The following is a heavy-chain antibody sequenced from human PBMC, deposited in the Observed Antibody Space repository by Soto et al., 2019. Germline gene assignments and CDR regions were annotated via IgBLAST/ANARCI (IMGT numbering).Heavy chain of an antibody. J-gene: IGHJ4*03. CDR3: GGLGGVGGGGDY. CDR1: GYRFTSSW. D-gene: IGHD3-16*01. V-gene: IGHV5-10-1*01. Sequence: HGESLKISCAASGYRFTSSWITWVRHIPGKGLEWMATIDPTNSNINYNPSFRGHVTLSVDKSASTAYLEWISLRASDTAIYYCGGLGGVGGGGDYWGQGTLVTDSS. CDR2: IDPTNSNI.